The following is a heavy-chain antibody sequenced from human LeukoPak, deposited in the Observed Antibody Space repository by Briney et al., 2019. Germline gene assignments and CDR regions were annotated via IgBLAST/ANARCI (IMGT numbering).Heavy chain of an antibody. CDR3: ARWLGAIAWPYYFDY. Sequence: PGGSLRLSCAASGFTFSSYNMNWVRQAPGKGLEWVSSISSSSDYIYYADSVKGRFTISRDNAKNSLYLQMNSLRAEDTAVYYCARWLGAIAWPYYFDYWGQGTLVTVSS. CDR2: ISSSSDYI. D-gene: IGHD3-16*02. V-gene: IGHV3-21*01. CDR1: GFTFSSYN. J-gene: IGHJ4*02.